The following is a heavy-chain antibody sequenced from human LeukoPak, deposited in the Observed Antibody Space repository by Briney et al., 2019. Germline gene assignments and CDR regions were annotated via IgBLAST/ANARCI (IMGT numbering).Heavy chain of an antibody. V-gene: IGHV1-69*02. CDR3: ALGLVVAADDAFDI. J-gene: IGHJ3*02. CDR1: GGTFSSYT. D-gene: IGHD2-15*01. CDR2: ITPILGIA. Sequence: EASVKVSCKASGGTFSSYTISWVRQAPGPGLEWMGRITPILGIANYAQKFQGRVTITADKSTSTAYMELSSLRSEDTAVYYCALGLVVAADDAFDIWGQGTMVTVSS.